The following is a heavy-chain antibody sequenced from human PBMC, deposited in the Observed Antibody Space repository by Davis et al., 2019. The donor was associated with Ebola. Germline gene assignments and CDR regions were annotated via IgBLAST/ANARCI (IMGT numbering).Heavy chain of an antibody. J-gene: IGHJ6*02. CDR1: GGSISSYY. Sequence: PGGSLRLSCTVSGGSISSYYWSWIRQPPGKGLEWIGYIYYSGSTNYNPSLKSRVTISVDTSKNQFSLKLSSVTAADTAVYYCAREVVQGNNYYGMDVWGQGTTVTVSS. D-gene: IGHD3-10*01. V-gene: IGHV4-59*01. CDR3: AREVVQGNNYYGMDV. CDR2: IYYSGST.